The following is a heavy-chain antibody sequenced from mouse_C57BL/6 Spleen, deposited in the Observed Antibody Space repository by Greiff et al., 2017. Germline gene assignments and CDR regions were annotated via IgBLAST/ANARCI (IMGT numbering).Heavy chain of an antibody. Sequence: EVQLQQSGPELVKPGASVKISCKASGYSFTDYNMNWVQQSNGKSLEWIGVINPNYGTTSSNQTFKGKATLTVDQSSSTAYMQLNSLTSEDSAVYYCARIEIYYYGSSYFYYAMDYWGQGTSVTVSS. J-gene: IGHJ4*01. CDR2: INPNYGTT. D-gene: IGHD1-1*01. CDR3: ARIEIYYYGSSYFYYAMDY. V-gene: IGHV1-39*01. CDR1: GYSFTDYN.